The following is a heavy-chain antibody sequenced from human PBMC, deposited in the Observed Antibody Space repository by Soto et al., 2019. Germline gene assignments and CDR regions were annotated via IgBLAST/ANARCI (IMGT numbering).Heavy chain of an antibody. J-gene: IGHJ6*02. D-gene: IGHD3-3*01. CDR2: IKSKTDGGTT. CDR1: GFTFSNAW. CDR3: TTDPVTVTRLNNYYYYYGMDV. Sequence: GGSLRLSCAASGFTFSNAWMNWVRQAPGKGLEWVGRIKSKTDGGTTDYAAPVKGRFTISRDDSKNTLYLQMNSLKTEDTAVYYCTTDPVTVTRLNNYYYYYGMDVWGQGTTVTVSS. V-gene: IGHV3-15*07.